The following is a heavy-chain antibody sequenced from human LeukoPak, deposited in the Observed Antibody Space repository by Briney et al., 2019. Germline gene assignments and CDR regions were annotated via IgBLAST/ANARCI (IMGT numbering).Heavy chain of an antibody. J-gene: IGHJ3*02. V-gene: IGHV4-59*12. D-gene: IGHD3-16*02. CDR3: ARVRQDDYVWGSYRPNAFDI. CDR1: GGSINSYY. Sequence: SETLSLTCRVSGGSINSYYWSWIRQPPGKGLEYIGYIYYSGSTYYNPSLKSRVTISVDTSKNQFSLKLSSVTAADTAVYYCARVRQDDYVWGSYRPNAFDIWGQGTMVTVSS. CDR2: IYYSGST.